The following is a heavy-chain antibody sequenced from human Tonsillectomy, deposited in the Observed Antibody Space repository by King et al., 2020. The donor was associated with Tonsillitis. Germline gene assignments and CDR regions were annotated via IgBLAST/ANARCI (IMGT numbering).Heavy chain of an antibody. Sequence: QLVQSGAEVKKPGASVKVSCKTSGYSFTSYSINWVRQAPGQGLEWMGWISAYNGYTNSAQKLQGRVTMTINTSTSTAYMELRGLRYDDTAGYYCATARRTMVRGVFSYWGQGSLVTVSS. CDR3: ATARRTMVRGVFSY. CDR2: ISAYNGYT. V-gene: IGHV1-18*01. D-gene: IGHD3-10*01. CDR1: GYSFTSYS. J-gene: IGHJ4*02.